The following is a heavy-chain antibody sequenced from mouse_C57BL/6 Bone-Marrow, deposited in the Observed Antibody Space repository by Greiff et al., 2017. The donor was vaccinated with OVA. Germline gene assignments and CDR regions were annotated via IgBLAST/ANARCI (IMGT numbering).Heavy chain of an antibody. V-gene: IGHV1-64*01. CDR3: AKFYYYGSTH. D-gene: IGHD1-1*01. Sequence: VQLQESGAELVKPGASVKLSCKASGYTFTSYWMHWVKQRPGQGLEWIGMIHPNSGSTNYNEKFKSKATLTVDKSSSTAYMQLSSLTSEDSAVYYCAKFYYYGSTHWGQGTTLTVSS. CDR2: IHPNSGST. J-gene: IGHJ2*01. CDR1: GYTFTSYW.